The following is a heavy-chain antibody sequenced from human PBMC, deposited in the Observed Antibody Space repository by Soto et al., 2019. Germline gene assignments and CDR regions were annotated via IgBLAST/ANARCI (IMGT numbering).Heavy chain of an antibody. Sequence: PGGSLKISCKGSGYSFTSYWVGWVRPMPGKGLEWMGIIYPGDSDTRYSPSFQGQVTISADKSISTAYLQWSSLKASDTAMYYCARHELAVAKKAAFDIWGQGTMVTVSS. D-gene: IGHD6-19*01. CDR2: IYPGDSDT. V-gene: IGHV5-51*01. CDR1: GYSFTSYW. CDR3: ARHELAVAKKAAFDI. J-gene: IGHJ3*02.